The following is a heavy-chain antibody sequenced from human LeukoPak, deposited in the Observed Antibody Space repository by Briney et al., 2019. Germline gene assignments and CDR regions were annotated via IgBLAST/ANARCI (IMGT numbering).Heavy chain of an antibody. J-gene: IGHJ6*03. Sequence: SQTLSLTCTVSGGSISSGSYYWSWIRQPAGKGLEWIGRIYTSGSTNYNPSLKSRVTISVDTSKNQFSLKLSSVTAADTAVYYCARLTWDLPPGGLYCNYYIDVWDKGATVTVSS. D-gene: IGHD1-26*01. V-gene: IGHV4-61*02. CDR1: GGSISSGSYY. CDR3: ARLTWDLPPGGLYCNYYIDV. CDR2: IYTSGST.